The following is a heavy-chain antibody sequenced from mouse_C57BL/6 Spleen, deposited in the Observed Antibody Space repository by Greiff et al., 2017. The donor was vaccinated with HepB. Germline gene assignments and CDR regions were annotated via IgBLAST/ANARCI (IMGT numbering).Heavy chain of an antibody. J-gene: IGHJ2*01. CDR2: IYPGSGST. CDR3: ARGLLRYAFDY. V-gene: IGHV1-55*01. D-gene: IGHD1-1*01. CDR1: GYTFTSYW. Sequence: VQLQQPGVELVKPGASVKVSCKASGYTFTSYWMHWVKQRPGQGLEWIGDIYPGSGSTNYNEKFKSKATLTVDTSSSTAYMQLSSLTSEDSAVYYCARGLLRYAFDYWGQGTTLTVSS.